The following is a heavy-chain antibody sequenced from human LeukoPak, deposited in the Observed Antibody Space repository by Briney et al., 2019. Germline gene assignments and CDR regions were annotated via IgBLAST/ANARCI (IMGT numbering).Heavy chain of an antibody. CDR3: AKDRYSSGWYGDPTALFDY. J-gene: IGHJ4*02. D-gene: IGHD6-19*01. V-gene: IGHV3-23*01. CDR2: ISGSGGST. Sequence: QPGGSLRLSCAASGFTFSSYAMSWVRQAPGKGLEWVSAISGSGGSTYYADSVKGRFTISRDNSKNTLYLQMNSLRAEDTAVYYCAKDRYSSGWYGDPTALFDYWGQGTLVTVSS. CDR1: GFTFSSYA.